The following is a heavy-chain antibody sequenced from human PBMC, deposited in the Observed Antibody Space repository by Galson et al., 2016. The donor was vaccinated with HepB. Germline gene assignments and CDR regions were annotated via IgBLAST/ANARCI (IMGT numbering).Heavy chain of an antibody. CDR2: ISSSTII. Sequence: SLRLSCAASGFTFSSFSMNWVRQAPGRGLEWVSYISSSTIIYYADSVKGRFTISRDNAKNSLYLQMNSLRDEDTAVYYCARDLHSGSYTFDYCGRGTLVTVSS. V-gene: IGHV3-48*02. J-gene: IGHJ4*02. CDR3: ARDLHSGSYTFDY. D-gene: IGHD1-26*01. CDR1: GFTFSSFS.